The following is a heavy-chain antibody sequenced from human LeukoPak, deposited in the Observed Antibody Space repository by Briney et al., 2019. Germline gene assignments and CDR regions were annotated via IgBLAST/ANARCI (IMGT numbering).Heavy chain of an antibody. CDR2: ITSSSSYT. CDR1: GFTFSTYN. CDR3: ARGGGYSGYGRRHWFDP. V-gene: IGHV3-21*01. Sequence: GGSLRLSCAASGFTFSTYNMNWVRQAPGKGLEWVSSITSSSSYTFYADSVKGRFTISRDNAKNSLFLQMNSLRAEDTAIYYCARGGGYSGYGRRHWFDPWGQGTLVTVSS. J-gene: IGHJ5*02. D-gene: IGHD5-12*01.